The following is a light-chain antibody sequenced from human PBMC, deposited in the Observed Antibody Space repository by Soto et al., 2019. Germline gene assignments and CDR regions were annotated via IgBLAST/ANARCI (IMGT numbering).Light chain of an antibody. CDR3: TAWDGSLSAWV. Sequence: QSVLTQTPSASGTPGQRVTISCSGSSSNIGDNYVYWYHHLPGTAPKLLIHSNNQRPSGVPDRFSGSKSDTSASLAISGLRSEDEAYYFCTAWDGSLSAWVFGGGTKLTVL. J-gene: IGLJ3*02. V-gene: IGLV1-47*02. CDR1: SSNIGDNY. CDR2: SNN.